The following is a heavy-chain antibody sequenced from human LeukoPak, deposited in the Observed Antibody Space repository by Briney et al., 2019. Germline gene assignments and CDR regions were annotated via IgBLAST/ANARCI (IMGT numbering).Heavy chain of an antibody. D-gene: IGHD2-2*01. CDR3: AKDGVLPTAPSTLLSYYGMDV. CDR1: GFTFSSYA. CDR2: ISYDGSNK. Sequence: TGGSLRLSCAASGFTFSSYAMHWVRQAPGKGLEWVAGISYDGSNKYYTDSVKGRFTISSDNSKTTLYLQMNSLRAEDTAVYYCAKDGVLPTAPSTLLSYYGMDVWGQGTTVIVSS. V-gene: IGHV3-30*07. J-gene: IGHJ6*02.